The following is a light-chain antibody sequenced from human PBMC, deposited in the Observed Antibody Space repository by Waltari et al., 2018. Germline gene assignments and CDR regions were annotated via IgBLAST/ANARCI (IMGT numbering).Light chain of an antibody. CDR1: NLGSKS. CDR2: DDT. CDR3: QVWDSSSDHVV. J-gene: IGLJ2*01. V-gene: IGLV3-21*03. Sequence: SYVLTQPPSVSVAPGKTARITCGGNNLGSKSVPWYQQKPGQAPVVVVYDDTDRPSGIPERFSGSNSGNTATLTISRVEAGDEADYYCQVWDSSSDHVVFGGGTKLTVL.